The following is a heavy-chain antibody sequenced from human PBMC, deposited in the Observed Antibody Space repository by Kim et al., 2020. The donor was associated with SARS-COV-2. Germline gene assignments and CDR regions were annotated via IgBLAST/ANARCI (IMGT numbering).Heavy chain of an antibody. J-gene: IGHJ4*02. CDR3: AKDRARYYYDSSGYYFDY. CDR1: GFTFDDYA. V-gene: IGHV3-43D*03. Sequence: GGSLRLSCAASGFTFDDYAMHWVRQAPGKGLEWVSLISWDGGSTYYADSVKGRFTISRDNSKNSLYLQMNSLRAEDTALYYCAKDRARYYYDSSGYYFDYWGQGTLVTVSS. CDR2: ISWDGGST. D-gene: IGHD3-22*01.